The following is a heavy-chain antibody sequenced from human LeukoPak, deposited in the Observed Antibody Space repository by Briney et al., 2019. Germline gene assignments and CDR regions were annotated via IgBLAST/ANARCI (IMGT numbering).Heavy chain of an antibody. CDR1: GFTFSSYT. V-gene: IGHV3-48*02. J-gene: IGHJ4*02. Sequence: AGGSLSLSCAASGFTFSSYTMNWVRQAPGKGLEWISYITDSSGYYADSVKGRFTISRDNAKNSLYLQMNSLRDEDTAVYYCVTDHQFAFDCWGQGTLVTVSS. CDR2: ITDSSG. CDR3: VTDHQFAFDC. D-gene: IGHD2-2*01.